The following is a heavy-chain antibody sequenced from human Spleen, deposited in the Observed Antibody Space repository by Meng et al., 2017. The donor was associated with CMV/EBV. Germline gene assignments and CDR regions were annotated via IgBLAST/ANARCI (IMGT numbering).Heavy chain of an antibody. D-gene: IGHD3-10*01. CDR1: GFIFSDYS. CDR2: ISSSGYSI. J-gene: IGHJ4*02. V-gene: IGHV3-48*04. Sequence: GGSLRLSCSASGFIFSDYSMNWVRQAPGKGLEWVSYISSSGYSIFYAESVKGRFTISRDNAKNSLYLQMNSLRAEDTAVYYCARNYPYYEYWGQGTLVTVSS. CDR3: ARNYPYYEY.